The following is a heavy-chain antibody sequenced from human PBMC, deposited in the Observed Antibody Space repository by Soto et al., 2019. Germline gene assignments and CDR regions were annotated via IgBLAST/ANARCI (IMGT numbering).Heavy chain of an antibody. D-gene: IGHD3-16*01. CDR3: AKDSRALKAFGGDPEHY. CDR2: ISGSGGST. CDR1: GFTFSSYA. V-gene: IGHV3-23*01. Sequence: GGSLRLSCAASGFTFSSYAMSWVRQAPGKGLEWVSAISGSGGSTYYADSVKGRFTISRDNSKNTLYLQMNSLRAEDTAVYYCAKDSRALKAFGGDPEHYWGQGTLVTVSS. J-gene: IGHJ4*02.